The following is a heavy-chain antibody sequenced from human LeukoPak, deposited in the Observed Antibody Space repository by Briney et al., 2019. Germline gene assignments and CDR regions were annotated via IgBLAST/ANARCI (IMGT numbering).Heavy chain of an antibody. Sequence: GGSLRLSCAASGITFSNYWMHWVRQAPGKGLVWVSRISSDESSTNYADPVKGRFTISRDNAKNTLYLQMNSLRAEDTAVYYCAKGGGKVQDYWGQGTLVTVSS. CDR3: AKGGGKVQDY. V-gene: IGHV3-74*01. J-gene: IGHJ4*02. D-gene: IGHD4-23*01. CDR1: GITFSNYW. CDR2: ISSDESST.